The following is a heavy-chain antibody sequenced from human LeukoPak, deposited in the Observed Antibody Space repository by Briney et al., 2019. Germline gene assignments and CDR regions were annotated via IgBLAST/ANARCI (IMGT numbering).Heavy chain of an antibody. CDR3: ARHLSGLRGWFDP. CDR1: GGSISSSNYY. D-gene: IGHD3-10*01. V-gene: IGHV4-39*01. CDR2: IYYSGST. Sequence: PSETLSLTCTVSGGSISSSNYYWGWIRQPPGEGLEWIGSIYYSGSTYYNPSLKSRVTISVDTSKNQFSLKLSSVTAADTAVYYCARHLSGLRGWFDPWGQGTLVTVSS. J-gene: IGHJ5*02.